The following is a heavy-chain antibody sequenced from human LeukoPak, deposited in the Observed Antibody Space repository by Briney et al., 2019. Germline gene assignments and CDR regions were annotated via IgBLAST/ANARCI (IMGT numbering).Heavy chain of an antibody. CDR1: GFTFSSYA. V-gene: IGHV3-30-3*01. J-gene: IGHJ4*02. Sequence: PGRSLRLSCAASGFTFSSYAMHWVRQAPGKGLEWVAVISYDGSNKYYADSVKGRFTISRDNSKNMLYLQMNSLRAEDTAVYYCARDWEDWGQGTLVTVSS. CDR2: ISYDGSNK. D-gene: IGHD1-26*01. CDR3: ARDWED.